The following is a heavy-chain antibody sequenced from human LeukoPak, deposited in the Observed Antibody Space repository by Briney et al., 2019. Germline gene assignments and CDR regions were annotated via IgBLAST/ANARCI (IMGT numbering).Heavy chain of an antibody. D-gene: IGHD2-2*01. V-gene: IGHV4-59*01. CDR1: GGSISSYY. J-gene: IGHJ2*01. CDR3: ARSLYPNWYFDL. CDR2: IYYIGST. Sequence: SETLSLTCTASGGSISSYYWSWIRQPPGKGLEWIGYIYYIGSTNYNPSLKSRVTISVDTSKNQFSLKLSSVTAADTAVYYCARSLYPNWYFDLWGRGTLVTVSA.